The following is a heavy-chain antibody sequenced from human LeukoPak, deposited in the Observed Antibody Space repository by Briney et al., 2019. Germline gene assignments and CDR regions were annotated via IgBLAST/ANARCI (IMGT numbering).Heavy chain of an antibody. CDR3: AKAPGYCSGGSCYDY. CDR2: INPDGTTT. D-gene: IGHD2-15*01. J-gene: IGHJ4*02. CDR1: GFTFSSYW. V-gene: IGHV3-74*01. Sequence: GGSLRLSCAASGFTFSSYWMHWVRQAPGKGLVWVSRINPDGTTTTYADSVKGRFTISRDNAKNTLYLQMNSLRAEDTAVYYCAKAPGYCSGGSCYDYWGQGTLVTVSS.